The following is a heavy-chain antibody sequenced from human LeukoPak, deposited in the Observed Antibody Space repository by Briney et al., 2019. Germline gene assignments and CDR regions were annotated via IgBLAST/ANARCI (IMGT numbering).Heavy chain of an antibody. CDR1: GFTFSSYA. V-gene: IGHV3-30-3*01. CDR2: ISYDGSNK. D-gene: IGHD3-22*01. J-gene: IGHJ4*02. Sequence: GGSLRLSCAASGFTFSSYAMHWVRQAPGKGLEWVAVISYDGSNKYYADSVKGRFTISRDNSKNTLYLQMNSLRAGDTAVYYCARAVGYYDSSGLGYWGQGTLVTVSS. CDR3: ARAVGYYDSSGLGY.